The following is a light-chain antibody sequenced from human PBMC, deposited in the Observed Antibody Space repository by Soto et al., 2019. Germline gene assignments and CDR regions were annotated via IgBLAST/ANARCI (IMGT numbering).Light chain of an antibody. Sequence: EIVLTQSPGTLSLSPGERATLSCGASQSVCSNLAWYQQKPGQAPRLLIYDASTRETGIPDRFSGSGSGTECTLTISRLEPEDFEVYYCQQYDSSTRTFGQGTKVDI. CDR1: QSVCSN. V-gene: IGKV3-20*01. CDR3: QQYDSSTRT. CDR2: DAS. J-gene: IGKJ1*01.